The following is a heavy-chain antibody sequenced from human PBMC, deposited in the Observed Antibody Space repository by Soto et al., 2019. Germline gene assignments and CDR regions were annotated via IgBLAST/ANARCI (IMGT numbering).Heavy chain of an antibody. CDR1: GFTLKPFC. V-gene: IGHV3-23*01. Sequence: EVQLLESGGGLVQPGGALGPSFSALGFTLKPFCMDLGRQGPGKGLEGVSGISGRGGRTDYADSVKGRFPISRDNSKNTLYLQMNSLRSDDTAVYYCAKDGCGSTSCYVTNGIDYWGQGTLVIVSP. J-gene: IGHJ4*02. CDR2: ISGRGGRT. CDR3: AKDGCGSTSCYVTNGIDY. D-gene: IGHD2-2*01.